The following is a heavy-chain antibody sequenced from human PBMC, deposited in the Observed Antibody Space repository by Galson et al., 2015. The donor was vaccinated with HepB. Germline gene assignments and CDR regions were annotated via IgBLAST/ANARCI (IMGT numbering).Heavy chain of an antibody. Sequence: SVKVSCKASGYTFTSYGISWVRQAPGQGLEWMGWISAYNGNTNYAQKLQGRVTMTTDTSTSTAYMELRSLRSDDTAVYYCAVAGYCSGGSCYSGDYWGQGTLVTVSS. D-gene: IGHD2-15*01. CDR3: AVAGYCSGGSCYSGDY. CDR1: GYTFTSYG. J-gene: IGHJ4*02. CDR2: ISAYNGNT. V-gene: IGHV1-18*01.